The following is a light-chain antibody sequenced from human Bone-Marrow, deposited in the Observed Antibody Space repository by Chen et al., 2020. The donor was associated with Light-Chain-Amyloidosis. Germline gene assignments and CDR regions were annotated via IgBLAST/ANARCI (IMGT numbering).Light chain of an antibody. J-gene: IGLJ1*01. V-gene: IGLV2-14*01. CDR1: SSDVGGDNH. Sequence: QSALTQPASVSGSPGQSITISCTGTSSDVGGDNHVSWYQQHPDKAPKLMIYEVTNRPAWVPDGFSGSSSDNTASLTISELQTGDEADYFCSSYTSTNTLVFGSGTKVTVL. CDR2: EVT. CDR3: SSYTSTNTLV.